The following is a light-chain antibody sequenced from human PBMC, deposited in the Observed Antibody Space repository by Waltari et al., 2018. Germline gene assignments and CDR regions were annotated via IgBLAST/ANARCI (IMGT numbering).Light chain of an antibody. J-gene: IGKJ2*01. Sequence: DIQMTQSPPSLSASVGDRVTITCRARQSISNWLAWFQQRPGKAPKILIYRASNLEFGVPSRFSGDGSGTEFTLTITSLQPEDFATYYCQHYYNFPYAFGQGTKLEIK. CDR3: QHYYNFPYA. CDR2: RAS. V-gene: IGKV1-5*03. CDR1: QSISNW.